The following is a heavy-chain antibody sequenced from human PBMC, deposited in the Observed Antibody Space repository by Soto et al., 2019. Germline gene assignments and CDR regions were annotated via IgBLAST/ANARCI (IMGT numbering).Heavy chain of an antibody. CDR3: ERLPSRHWVDD. CDR1: GSSMSSSCYD. Sequence: XESLSLPCTVSGSSMSSSCYDWGWIRQPPGRGLEWIGSLYYNVGTYYNPSLKSRVTISADTSANQFSLLVNSVIAADTAIYYCERLPSRHWVDDWGQGALVTVSS. V-gene: IGHV4-39*01. CDR2: LYYNVGT. J-gene: IGHJ5*02.